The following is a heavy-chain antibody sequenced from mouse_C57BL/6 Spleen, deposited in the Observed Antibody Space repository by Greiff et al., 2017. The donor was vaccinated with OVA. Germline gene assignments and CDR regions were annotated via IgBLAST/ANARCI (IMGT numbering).Heavy chain of an antibody. D-gene: IGHD1-1*01. J-gene: IGHJ2*01. CDR3: ARSVITTVEYYFDY. V-gene: IGHV1-64*01. CDR2: IHPNSGST. Sequence: QVQLQQPGAELVKPGASVKLSCKASGYTFTSYWMHWVKQRPGQGLEWIGMIHPNSGSTNYNEKFKSKATLTVDKSSSTAYMQLSSLTSEDSAVYYCARSVITTVEYYFDYWGQGTTLTVSS. CDR1: GYTFTSYW.